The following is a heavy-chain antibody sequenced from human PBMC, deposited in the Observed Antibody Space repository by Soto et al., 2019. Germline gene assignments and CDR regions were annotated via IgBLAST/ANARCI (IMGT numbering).Heavy chain of an antibody. J-gene: IGHJ6*02. D-gene: IGHD1-1*01. V-gene: IGHV3-13*01. CDR1: GFTFGSYD. CDR3: ARDLFYWIPGGYYYYGMDV. CDR2: IGTAGDT. Sequence: GGSLRLSCAASGFTFGSYDMHWFRQATGKGLEWVSAIGTAGDTYYPGSVKGRFTISRENAKNSLYLQMNSLRAEDTAVYYCARDLFYWIPGGYYYYGMDVWGQGTTVTVSS.